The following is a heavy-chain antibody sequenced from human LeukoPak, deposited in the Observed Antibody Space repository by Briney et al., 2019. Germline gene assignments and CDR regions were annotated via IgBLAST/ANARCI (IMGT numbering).Heavy chain of an antibody. V-gene: IGHV1-46*01. CDR1: GYTFTGYY. Sequence: ASVKVSCKASGYTFTGYYMHWVRQAPGQGLEWMGIINPSGGSTSYAQKFQGRVTMTRDTSTSTVYMELSSLRSEDTAVYYCARDAANNHLIAATPGGLFDYWGQGTLVTVSS. CDR3: ARDAANNHLIAATPGGLFDY. CDR2: INPSGGST. J-gene: IGHJ4*02. D-gene: IGHD6-13*01.